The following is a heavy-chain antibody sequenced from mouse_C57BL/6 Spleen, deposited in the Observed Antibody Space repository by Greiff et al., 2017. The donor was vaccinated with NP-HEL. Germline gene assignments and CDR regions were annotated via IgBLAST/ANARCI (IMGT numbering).Heavy chain of an antibody. CDR2: IWSGGST. D-gene: IGHD2-3*01. V-gene: IGHV2-2*01. J-gene: IGHJ2*01. Sequence: QVHVKQSGPGLVQPSQSLSITCTVSGFSLTSYGVHWVRQSPGKGLEWLGVIWSGGSTDYNAAFISRLSISKDNSKSQVFFKMNSLQADDTAIYYCAYDGYYEGLSYWGQGTTLTVSS. CDR3: AYDGYYEGLSY. CDR1: GFSLTSYG.